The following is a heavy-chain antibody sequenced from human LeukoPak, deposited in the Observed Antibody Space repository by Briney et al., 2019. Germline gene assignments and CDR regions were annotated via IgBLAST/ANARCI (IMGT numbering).Heavy chain of an antibody. V-gene: IGHV4-4*02. CDR1: GGSISSSNG. D-gene: IGHD3-10*01. CDR2: VYHGEST. Sequence: SETLSLTCAVSGGSISSSNGWSSVRQPPGKGLDWIVEVYHGESTNFNPSLKSRVTISVDRSKNQFSLRLSSVTAADTAVYYCARGEEHGSGTVQFDYWGQGTLVTVSS. J-gene: IGHJ4*02. CDR3: ARGEEHGSGTVQFDY.